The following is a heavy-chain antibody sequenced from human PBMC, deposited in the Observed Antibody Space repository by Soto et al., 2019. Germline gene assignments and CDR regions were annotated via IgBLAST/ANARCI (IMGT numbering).Heavy chain of an antibody. J-gene: IGHJ6*04. Sequence: GGSLRLSCAASGFTFSSYDMHWVRQATGKGLEWVSAIGTAGDTYYPGSVKGRFTISRENAKNSLYLQMNSLRAGDTAVYYCARQKRFLEWFSAGAPLDVWGKGTTVTVSS. V-gene: IGHV3-13*01. CDR2: IGTAGDT. CDR1: GFTFSSYD. D-gene: IGHD3-3*01. CDR3: ARQKRFLEWFSAGAPLDV.